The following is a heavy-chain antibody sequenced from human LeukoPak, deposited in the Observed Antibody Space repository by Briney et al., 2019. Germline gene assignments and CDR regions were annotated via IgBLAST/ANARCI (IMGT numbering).Heavy chain of an antibody. V-gene: IGHV3-7*03. D-gene: IGHD3-22*01. Sequence: GGSLRLSCAASGFTFSTYWMSWVRQAPGKGLEWVANIEKDGNEKFYVDSVKGRFTISRDNAKNSLYLQMNSLRAEDTAVYYCAKDIMIVVAPGGYFDLWGRGTLVTVSS. CDR1: GFTFSTYW. CDR2: IEKDGNEK. CDR3: AKDIMIVVAPGGYFDL. J-gene: IGHJ2*01.